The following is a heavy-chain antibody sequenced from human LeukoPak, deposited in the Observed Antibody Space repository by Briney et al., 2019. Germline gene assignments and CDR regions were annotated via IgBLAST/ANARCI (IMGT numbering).Heavy chain of an antibody. CDR2: INPNSGGT. CDR3: ARVYYDILTGYYYYGMDV. V-gene: IGHV1-2*02. D-gene: IGHD3-9*01. CDR1: GYTFTSYD. Sequence: ASVKVSCKASGYTFTSYDINWVRQATGQGLEWMGWINPNSGGTNYAQKFQGRVTMTRDTSISTAYMELSRLRSDDTAVYYCARVYYDILTGYYYYGMDVWGQGTTVTVSS. J-gene: IGHJ6*02.